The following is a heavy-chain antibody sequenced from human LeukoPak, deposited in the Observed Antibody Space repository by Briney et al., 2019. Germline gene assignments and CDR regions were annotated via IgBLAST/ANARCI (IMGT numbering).Heavy chain of an antibody. CDR1: GFTVSSDY. J-gene: IGHJ3*02. V-gene: IGHV3-53*01. D-gene: IGHD2-15*01. CDR3: ARDRYCSGGSCYPNAFDI. Sequence: PGGSLRLSCAASGFTVSSDYMSWVRQAPGKGLEWVSVIYSGGSTYYADSVKGRFTISRDNSKNTLYLQMNSLRAEDTAVYYCARDRYCSGGSCYPNAFDIWGHGTMVTVSS. CDR2: IYSGGST.